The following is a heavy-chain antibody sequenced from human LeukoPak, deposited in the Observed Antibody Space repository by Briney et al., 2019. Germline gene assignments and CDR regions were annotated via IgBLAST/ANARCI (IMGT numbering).Heavy chain of an antibody. CDR3: AKDSDSIRGDRGWFFDY. D-gene: IGHD6-19*01. Sequence: PGRSLRLSCAASGFTFSSYAMSWVRQAPGKGLEWVSAISGSGGSTYYADSVKGRFTISRDNSKNTLYLQMNSLRAEDTAVYYCAKDSDSIRGDRGWFFDYWGQGTLVTVSS. CDR2: ISGSGGST. CDR1: GFTFSSYA. J-gene: IGHJ4*02. V-gene: IGHV3-23*01.